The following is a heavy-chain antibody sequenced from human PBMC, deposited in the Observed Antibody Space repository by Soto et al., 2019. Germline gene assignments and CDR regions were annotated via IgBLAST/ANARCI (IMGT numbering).Heavy chain of an antibody. CDR1: GGPISSSSYY. V-gene: IGHV4-39*01. CDR2: IYYSGST. D-gene: IGHD3-22*01. J-gene: IGHJ4*02. Sequence: ASETLSLTCTVSGGPISSSSYYWGWIRQPPGKGLEWIGSIYYSGSTYYNPSLKSRVTISVDTSKNQFSLKLSSVTAADTAVYYCARLYYDSSGYYNLFNYWGQGTLVTVSS. CDR3: ARLYYDSSGYYNLFNY.